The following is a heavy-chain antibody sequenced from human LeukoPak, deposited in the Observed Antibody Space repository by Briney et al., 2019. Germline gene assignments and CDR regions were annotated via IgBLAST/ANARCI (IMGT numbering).Heavy chain of an antibody. J-gene: IGHJ4*02. CDR2: IYTSGST. Sequence: PSETLSLTCTVSGGSISSGSYYWSWIRQPAGKGLEWIGRIYTSGSTNYNPSLKSRVTISVDTSKNQFSLRLSSVTAADTAIYYCARHWVGSSWYAGSGYFDYWGQGTLVTVSS. CDR1: GGSISSGSYY. CDR3: ARHWVGSSWYAGSGYFDY. D-gene: IGHD6-13*01. V-gene: IGHV4-61*02.